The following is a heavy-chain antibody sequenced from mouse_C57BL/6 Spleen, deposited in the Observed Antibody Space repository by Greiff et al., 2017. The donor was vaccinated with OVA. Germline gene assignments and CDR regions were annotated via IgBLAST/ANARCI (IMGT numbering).Heavy chain of an antibody. D-gene: IGHD2-4*01. J-gene: IGHJ1*03. CDR2: INPNNGGT. Sequence: VQLKESGPELVKPGASVKIPCKASGYTFTDYNMDWVKQSHGKSLEWIGDINPNNGGTIYNQKFKGKATLTVDKSSSTAYMELRSLTSEDTAVYYCARSRYDYDEDWYFDVWGTGTTVTVSS. CDR1: GYTFTDYN. CDR3: ARSRYDYDEDWYFDV. V-gene: IGHV1-18*01.